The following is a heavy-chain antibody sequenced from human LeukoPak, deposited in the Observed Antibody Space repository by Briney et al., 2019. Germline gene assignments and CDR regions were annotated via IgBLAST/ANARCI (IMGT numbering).Heavy chain of an antibody. J-gene: IGHJ4*02. CDR2: FNPRGGST. CDR3: ARDGSSSSVLHY. V-gene: IGHV1-46*01. Sequence: ASVKVSCKPSGYIFSRYNIHWVRQAPGQGLEWMGTFNPRGGSTSYAQKFQGRVTLTGDTSTSTVYMELSSLRSEDTAVYYCARDGSSSSVLHYWGQGTLVTVSS. D-gene: IGHD6-6*01. CDR1: GYIFSRYN.